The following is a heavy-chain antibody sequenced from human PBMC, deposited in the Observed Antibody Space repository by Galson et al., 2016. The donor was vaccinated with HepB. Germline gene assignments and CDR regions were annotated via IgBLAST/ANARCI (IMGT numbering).Heavy chain of an antibody. CDR3: AKSQPGYSSGWYTLPIDAFDI. J-gene: IGHJ3*02. CDR2: ISGSGYNT. V-gene: IGHV3-23*01. CDR1: GFTFSSYA. Sequence: SLRLSCAASGFTFSSYAMSRVRQAPGKGLEWVSNISGSGYNTYYADSVKGRFTISRDNSKNTLYLQMNSLRAEDTALYYCAKSQPGYSSGWYTLPIDAFDIWGQGTMVTVSS. D-gene: IGHD6-19*01.